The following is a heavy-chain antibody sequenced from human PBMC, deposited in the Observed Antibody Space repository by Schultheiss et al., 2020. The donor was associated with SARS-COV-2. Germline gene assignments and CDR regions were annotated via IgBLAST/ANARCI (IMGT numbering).Heavy chain of an antibody. Sequence: GGSLRLSCAASGFTFSSYAMHWVRQAPGKGLEWVAVLFYDGRNKYYADSVKGRFTISRDTSKNTLFLQMNSLRAEDTAVYYCARASEWLLFEGSYDPWGQGTLVTVSS. CDR1: GFTFSSYA. CDR3: ARASEWLLFEGSYDP. D-gene: IGHD3-3*01. CDR2: LFYDGRNK. V-gene: IGHV3-30*04. J-gene: IGHJ5*02.